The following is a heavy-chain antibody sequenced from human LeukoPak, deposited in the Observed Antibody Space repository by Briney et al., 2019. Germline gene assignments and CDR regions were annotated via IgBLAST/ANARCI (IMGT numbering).Heavy chain of an antibody. Sequence: GGSLRLSCSVSGFTFSSYTMHWVRQAPGKGLEYVSSININGGRTYYADSVKGRFTISRDNSKNMVYLQMSSLRAEDTAVYYCVKDKWIDHWGQGALVTVSS. CDR3: VKDKWIDH. CDR1: GFTFSSYT. CDR2: ININGGRT. V-gene: IGHV3-64D*09. J-gene: IGHJ4*02. D-gene: IGHD2-8*01.